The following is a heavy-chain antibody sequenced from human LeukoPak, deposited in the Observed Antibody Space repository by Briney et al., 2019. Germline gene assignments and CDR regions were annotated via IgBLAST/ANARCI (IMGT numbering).Heavy chain of an antibody. Sequence: SGGSLRLSCAASGYTFSSYSMNWVRQTPGKGLEWVSSISSSSSYIYYADSVKGRFTISRDNAKNSLYLQMNSLRAEDTAVYYCARGSQGLWFGELLMDVWGKGTTVTVSS. CDR2: ISSSSSYI. CDR3: ARGSQGLWFGELLMDV. J-gene: IGHJ6*04. V-gene: IGHV3-21*01. D-gene: IGHD3-10*01. CDR1: GYTFSSYS.